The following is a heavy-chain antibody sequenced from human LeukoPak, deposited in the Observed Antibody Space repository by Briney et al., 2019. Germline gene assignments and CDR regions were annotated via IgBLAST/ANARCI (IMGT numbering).Heavy chain of an antibody. CDR2: INEDGSSI. Sequence: GGSLRLSCAASGFTVSSHWMHWVRQVPGKGLVWVARINEDGSSIIYADSVKVRFAISSDIAENTIYLLMNSLRVEDTAIYYCIRSSGWPDSWGQGTLVTVSS. CDR1: GFTVSSHW. D-gene: IGHD6-19*01. CDR3: IRSSGWPDS. V-gene: IGHV3-74*01. J-gene: IGHJ5*01.